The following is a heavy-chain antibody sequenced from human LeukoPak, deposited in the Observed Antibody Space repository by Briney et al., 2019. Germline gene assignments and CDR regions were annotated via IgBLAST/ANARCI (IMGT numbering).Heavy chain of an antibody. CDR1: GGSFSPYY. D-gene: IGHD7-27*01. CDR2: INHSGIT. CDR3: AREPPTGDDFFYYMDV. J-gene: IGHJ6*03. Sequence: SETLSLTCAVYGGSFSPYYWTWVRQAPGRGLEWIGEINHSGITNYIPSLKSRAIISVDTSKNQFSLKLTSVTAADTAIYYCAREPPTGDDFFYYMDVWSRGTTVTVSS. V-gene: IGHV4-34*01.